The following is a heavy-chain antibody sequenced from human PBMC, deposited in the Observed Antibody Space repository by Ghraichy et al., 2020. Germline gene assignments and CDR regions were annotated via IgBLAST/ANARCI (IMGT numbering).Heavy chain of an antibody. CDR1: GFTFSSYA. CDR3: AKDDHSSPNRGSFDY. Sequence: GGSLRLSCAASGFTFSSYAMSWVRQAPGKRLEWVSAISGSGGSTYYADSVKGRFTISRDNSKNTLYLQMNSLRAEDTAVYYCAKDDHSSPNRGSFDYWGQGTLVTVSS. CDR2: ISGSGGST. V-gene: IGHV3-23*01. J-gene: IGHJ4*02. D-gene: IGHD6-13*01.